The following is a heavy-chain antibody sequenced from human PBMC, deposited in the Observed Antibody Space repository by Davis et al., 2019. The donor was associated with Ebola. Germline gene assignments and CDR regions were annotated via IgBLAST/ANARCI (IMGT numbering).Heavy chain of an antibody. V-gene: IGHV3-53*04. Sequence: GESLNIPSAASGFTFSDYYMTWVRHAPGKGLQWVSTVYRDGTTYYAHPVKGRFTVSRHSSENTLYLQMNGLRREDTAVYYCTGNWIYGSGMDVWGPGTTVTVSS. D-gene: IGHD1-7*01. CDR2: VYRDGTT. CDR1: GFTFSDYY. J-gene: IGHJ6*02. CDR3: TGNWIYGSGMDV.